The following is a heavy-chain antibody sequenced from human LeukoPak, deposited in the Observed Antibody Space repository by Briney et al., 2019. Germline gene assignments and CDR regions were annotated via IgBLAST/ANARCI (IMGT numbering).Heavy chain of an antibody. V-gene: IGHV3-48*01. CDR3: ARDAGNSGYGCDL. Sequence: GGSLRLSCAASGFAFSSYSMNWVRQAPGKGLEWVSHIRSSSETFYADSVKGRFTISRDNARNSLYLQMNNLRGEDTAIYYCARDAGNSGYGCDLWGQGTLVTVSS. CDR2: IRSSSET. CDR1: GFAFSSYS. D-gene: IGHD5-12*01. J-gene: IGHJ5*02.